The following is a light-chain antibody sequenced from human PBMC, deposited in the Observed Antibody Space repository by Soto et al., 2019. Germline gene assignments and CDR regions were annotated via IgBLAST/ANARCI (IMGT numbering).Light chain of an antibody. Sequence: DIQMTQSPSTLSASVGDRVTITCRASQSISSWLAWYQQKPGKAPKLLIYDASSLESGVPSRFSGSGSGTEFTHTISSLQPDDFATYYCQQYNRARTFGQGTKVDIK. CDR3: QQYNRART. V-gene: IGKV1-5*01. J-gene: IGKJ1*01. CDR2: DAS. CDR1: QSISSW.